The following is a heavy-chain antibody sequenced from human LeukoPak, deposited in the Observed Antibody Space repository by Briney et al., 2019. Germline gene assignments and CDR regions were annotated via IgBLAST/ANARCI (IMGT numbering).Heavy chain of an antibody. CDR3: ARLVYYESSGNEPLDY. D-gene: IGHD3-22*01. J-gene: IGHJ4*02. CDR2: IIPIIGKP. V-gene: IGHV1-69*04. CDR1: GGTFSSYD. Sequence: SVKVSCKASGGTFSSYDIHWVRQAPGQGIEWMGRIIPIIGKPNYAQKFQGRVTISADRSTNTAYMELSSLRSEDTAVYYCARLVYYESSGNEPLDYWGQGTLVTVSS.